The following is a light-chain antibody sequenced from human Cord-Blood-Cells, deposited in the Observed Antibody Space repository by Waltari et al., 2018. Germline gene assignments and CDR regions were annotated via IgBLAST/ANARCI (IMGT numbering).Light chain of an antibody. Sequence: QSVLTQPPSASGTPGQRVTISCSGSSSNIGSNTVNWYQQLPGTAPKLLIYSNNQRPPGVPDRFSGSKSGTSASLASSGLQSEDEADYYWAAWDDSLNGPVFGGGTKLTVL. CDR2: SNN. CDR3: AAWDDSLNGPV. V-gene: IGLV1-44*01. J-gene: IGLJ2*01. CDR1: SSNIGSNT.